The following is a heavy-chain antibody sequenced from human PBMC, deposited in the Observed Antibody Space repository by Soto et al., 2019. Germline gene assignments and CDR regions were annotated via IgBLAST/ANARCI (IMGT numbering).Heavy chain of an antibody. V-gene: IGHV3-30-3*01. D-gene: IGHD3-22*01. CDR1: GFTFSSYA. J-gene: IGHJ4*02. CDR3: AREYDLYDSSPYDY. Sequence: GGSLRLSCAASGFTFSSYAMHWVRQAPGKGLEWVAVISYDGSNKYYADSVKGRFTISRDNSKNTLYLQMNSLRAEDTAVYYCAREYDLYDSSPYDYWGQGTLVTSPQ. CDR2: ISYDGSNK.